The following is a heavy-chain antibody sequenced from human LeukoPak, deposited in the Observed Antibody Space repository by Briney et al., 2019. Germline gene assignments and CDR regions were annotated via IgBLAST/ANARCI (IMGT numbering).Heavy chain of an antibody. CDR2: ISPSDGNT. J-gene: IGHJ5*02. CDR1: GFTFSKYA. V-gene: IGHV3-23*01. D-gene: IGHD6-19*01. CDR3: VRVAVAGNLNNWFDP. Sequence: GGSLRLSCAASGFTFSKYAMSWVRQAPGKGLEWVSAISPSDGNTFYADSVKGRFTISRDNSKNTLYLQMNSLRAEDTAVYYCVRVAVAGNLNNWFDPWGQGTLVTVSS.